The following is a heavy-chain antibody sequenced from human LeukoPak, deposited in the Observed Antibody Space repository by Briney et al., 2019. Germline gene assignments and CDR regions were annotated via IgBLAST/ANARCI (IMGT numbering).Heavy chain of an antibody. J-gene: IGHJ4*02. CDR1: GFTFSTYA. CDR3: AKGSYSGLFRWEHYFDY. V-gene: IGHV3-23*01. D-gene: IGHD3-10*01. Sequence: PGGSLRLSCAASGFTFSTYAMSWVRQAPGKGLEWVSAISGSGSGGSAYYADSVKGRFTISRDNSKNTLYLQMNSLRAEDTAVYYCAKGSYSGLFRWEHYFDYWGQGTLVTVSS. CDR2: ISGSGSGGSA.